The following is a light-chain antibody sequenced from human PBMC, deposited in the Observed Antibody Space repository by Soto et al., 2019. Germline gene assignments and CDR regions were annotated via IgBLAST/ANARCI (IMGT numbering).Light chain of an antibody. CDR1: QNIGSY. CDR3: QQRANWPIT. J-gene: IGKJ5*01. Sequence: EIVLTQSPATLSLSPGERATLSCRASQNIGSYLIWYQQKPGQAPRLLIYDASNRATGVPARFSGSGSGTDFTLTISSLEPEDFAVFYCQQRANWPITFRQGTRLEMK. CDR2: DAS. V-gene: IGKV3-11*01.